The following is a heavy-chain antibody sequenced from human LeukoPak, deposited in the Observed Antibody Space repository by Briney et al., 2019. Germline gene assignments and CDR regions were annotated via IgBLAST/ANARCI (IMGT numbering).Heavy chain of an antibody. V-gene: IGHV3-7*01. CDR1: GFTFSTYW. CDR3: ARDASALY. CDR2: IKPDGSEK. Sequence: GGSLRLSCTASGFTFSTYWMSWVRQAPGKGLEWVASIKPDGSEKYYLDSVKGRFTISRDNARDSLYLQMNSLRDDDTSVYFCARDASALYWGRGTLVTVSS. J-gene: IGHJ4*02. D-gene: IGHD6-19*01.